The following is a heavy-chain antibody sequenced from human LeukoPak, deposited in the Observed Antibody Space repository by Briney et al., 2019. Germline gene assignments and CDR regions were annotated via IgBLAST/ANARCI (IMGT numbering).Heavy chain of an antibody. CDR2: ISGSGGST. D-gene: IGHD5-12*01. Sequence: GGSLRLPCAASGFTFSSYAMSWVRQAPGKGLEWVSAISGSGGSTYHADSVKGRFTISRDNSKNTLCLQMNSLRAEDTAVYYCAKDVVATMESGYFDYWGQGTLATVSS. CDR1: GFTFSSYA. J-gene: IGHJ4*02. V-gene: IGHV3-23*01. CDR3: AKDVVATMESGYFDY.